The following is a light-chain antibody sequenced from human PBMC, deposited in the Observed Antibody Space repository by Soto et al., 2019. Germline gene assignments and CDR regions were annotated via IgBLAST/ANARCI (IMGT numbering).Light chain of an antibody. CDR1: QSVNTH. Sequence: DIQMTQSPSSLSASVGDRVTITCRASQSVNTHLNWYQQKPGRAPKLLIYAASSLQSGVPSRFSGSGSGTDFTLTISSLQPEDFATFYYQQSYSIPYTFGQGTKLEIK. CDR2: AAS. CDR3: QQSYSIPYT. J-gene: IGKJ2*01. V-gene: IGKV1-39*01.